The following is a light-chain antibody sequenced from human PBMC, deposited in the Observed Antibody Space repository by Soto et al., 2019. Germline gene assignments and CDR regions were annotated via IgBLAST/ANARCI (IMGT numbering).Light chain of an antibody. CDR1: SSDFGSYNL. Sequence: QSALTQPASVSGSPGQSITIPCTGTSSDFGSYNLVSWYQHHPGKAPKLMIYEGSKRPSGVSNRFSGSKSGNTASLTISGLQAEDEADYYCCSYAGSSTYVVFGGGTKLTVL. CDR2: EGS. V-gene: IGLV2-23*01. J-gene: IGLJ2*01. CDR3: CSYAGSSTYVV.